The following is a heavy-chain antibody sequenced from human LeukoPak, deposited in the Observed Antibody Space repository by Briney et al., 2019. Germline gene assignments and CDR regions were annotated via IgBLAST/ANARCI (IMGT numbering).Heavy chain of an antibody. CDR2: VYPGDSDT. Sequence: GESLKISCKGSGYSFTNYWIGWVRQTPGKGLEWMGIVYPGDSDTRYSPSFQGQVTISAGKSISTAYLQWSSLKASDTAMYYCARLVYDRSAYCFDYWGQGTLVTVSS. CDR1: GYSFTNYW. V-gene: IGHV5-51*01. D-gene: IGHD3-22*01. CDR3: ARLVYDRSAYCFDY. J-gene: IGHJ4*02.